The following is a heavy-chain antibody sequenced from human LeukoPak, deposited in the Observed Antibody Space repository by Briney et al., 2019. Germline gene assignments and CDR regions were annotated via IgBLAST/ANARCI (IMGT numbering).Heavy chain of an antibody. CDR3: ARRVAYCGGDCYPYYYYYMDI. D-gene: IGHD2-21*02. Sequence: SETLSLTCAVYGGSFSGYYWSWIRQPPGKGLEWIGEINHSGSTNYNPSLKSRVTISVDTSKNQFSLKLSSVTAADTAVYYCARRVAYCGGDCYPYYYYYMDIWGKGTTVTISS. CDR1: GGSFSGYY. V-gene: IGHV4-34*01. J-gene: IGHJ6*03. CDR2: INHSGST.